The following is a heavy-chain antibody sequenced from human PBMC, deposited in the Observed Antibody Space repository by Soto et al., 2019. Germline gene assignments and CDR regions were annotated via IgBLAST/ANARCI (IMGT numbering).Heavy chain of an antibody. D-gene: IGHD3-10*01. J-gene: IGHJ4*02. CDR1: GFTLSSYV. V-gene: IGHV3-23*01. CDR3: AKRLTFDSVSPFDY. CDR2: ITSSDIT. Sequence: GGSLRLSCAASGFTLSSYVMNWVRQAPGKGLEWVSAITSSDITYYADSVQGRFTISRDNSRNTLYLQMDSLRAEDTAVYYCAKRLTFDSVSPFDYWGQGTRVTVSA.